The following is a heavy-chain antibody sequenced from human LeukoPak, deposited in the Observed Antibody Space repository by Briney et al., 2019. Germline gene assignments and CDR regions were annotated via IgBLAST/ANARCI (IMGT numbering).Heavy chain of an antibody. J-gene: IGHJ4*02. D-gene: IGHD5/OR15-5a*01. CDR3: ARGSSRALDH. Sequence: QTLSLTCAISGYSVSSSGVAWNWIRQSPSQGLEWLGGTYYSSKWYNDYAVSVKGRISINADTSKNHFSLQLDSVTPEDTAVYYCARGSSRALDHWGQGTLVTVSS. V-gene: IGHV6-1*01. CDR1: GYSVSSSGVA. CDR2: TYYSSKWYN.